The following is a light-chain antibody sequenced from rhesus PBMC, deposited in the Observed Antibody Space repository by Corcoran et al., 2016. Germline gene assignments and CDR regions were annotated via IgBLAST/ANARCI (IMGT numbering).Light chain of an antibody. V-gene: IGKV1-28*03. J-gene: IGKJ1*01. CDR1: QGVSSF. CDR2: AAS. CDR3: LQHNTYPWT. Sequence: DIQMTQSPSSLSASVGDTVTITCRASQGVSSFLNWFQQQPGTAPKLLIYAASSLDSGVPPRVSGSGSGTDFTPTISSLQPEDVAVYYCLQHNTYPWTFGQGTKVEI.